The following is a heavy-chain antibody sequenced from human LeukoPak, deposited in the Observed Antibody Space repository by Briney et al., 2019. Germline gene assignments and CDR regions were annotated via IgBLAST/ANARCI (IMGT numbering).Heavy chain of an antibody. D-gene: IGHD3-9*01. J-gene: IGHJ4*02. CDR1: GFTFNTYA. Sequence: GGSLRLSCAASGFTFNTYAMSWVRQAPGKGLEWVSAISGSGGSTYYADSVKGRFTISRDNSKNTLYLQMNSLRAEDTAVYYCAKVRYFDWFVFDYWGQGTLVTVSS. V-gene: IGHV3-23*01. CDR2: ISGSGGST. CDR3: AKVRYFDWFVFDY.